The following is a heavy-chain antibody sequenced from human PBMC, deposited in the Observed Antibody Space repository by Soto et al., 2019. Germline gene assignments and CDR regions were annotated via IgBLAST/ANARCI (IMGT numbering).Heavy chain of an antibody. CDR3: ARESFSASPNFFDY. D-gene: IGHD3-3*02. Sequence: GGPLRLSFAASGFAFSNYEMNGVRQSPGKGLEWVSYISLSGSTIYYADSVKGRFTISRDDAKNSLYLQMNSLRADDTAVYYCARESFSASPNFFDYWGQGTLVTVSS. J-gene: IGHJ4*02. CDR2: ISLSGSTI. V-gene: IGHV3-48*03. CDR1: GFAFSNYE.